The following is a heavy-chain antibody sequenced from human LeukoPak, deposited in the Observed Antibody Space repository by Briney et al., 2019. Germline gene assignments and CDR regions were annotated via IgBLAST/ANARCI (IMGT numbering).Heavy chain of an antibody. D-gene: IGHD3-16*02. J-gene: IGHJ3*02. V-gene: IGHV4-59*08. CDR3: ARLSGYQDAFDI. CDR1: GGSISSYY. Sequence: SETLSLTCTVSGGSISSYYWSWIRQPPGKGLEWIGYIYHSGSTNYNPSLKSRVTISVDTSKNQISLKLSSVTAADTAGYYCARLSGYQDAFDIWGQGTMVTVSS. CDR2: IYHSGST.